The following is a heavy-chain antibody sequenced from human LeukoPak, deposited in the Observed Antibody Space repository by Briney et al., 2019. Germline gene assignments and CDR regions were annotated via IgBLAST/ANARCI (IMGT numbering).Heavy chain of an antibody. CDR1: GYTFTGYY. V-gene: IGHV1-2*02. Sequence: GASVKVSCKASGYTFTGYYMHWVRHAPGQGLEWMGWINPNSGGTNYAQKFQGRVTMTRDTSISTAYMELSRLRSDDTAVYYCARETLGYCSGGSCYSGLYYWGQGTLVTVSS. J-gene: IGHJ4*02. D-gene: IGHD2-15*01. CDR3: ARETLGYCSGGSCYSGLYY. CDR2: INPNSGGT.